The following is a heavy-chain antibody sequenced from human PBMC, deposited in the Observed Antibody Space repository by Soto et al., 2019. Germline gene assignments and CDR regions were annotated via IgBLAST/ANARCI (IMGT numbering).Heavy chain of an antibody. J-gene: IGHJ6*02. Sequence: GSGPTLVNPTETLTLTCTVSGFSLSNARMGVSWIRQPPGKALEWLAHIFSNDEKSYSTSLKSRLTISKDTSKSQVVLTMTNMDPVDTATYYCARAVAAAATWGYYYYGMDVWGQGSTVTVSS. CDR1: GFSLSNARMG. V-gene: IGHV2-26*01. CDR3: ARAVAAAATWGYYYYGMDV. CDR2: IFSNDEK. D-gene: IGHD6-13*01.